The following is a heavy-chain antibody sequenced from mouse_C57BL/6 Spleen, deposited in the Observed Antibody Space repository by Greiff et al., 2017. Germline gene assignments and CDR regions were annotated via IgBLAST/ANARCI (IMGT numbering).Heavy chain of an antibody. J-gene: IGHJ4*01. CDR1: GYTFTGYW. CDR3: ARYGGGYYYAMEY. V-gene: IGHV1-9*01. D-gene: IGHD1-1*01. CDR2: ILPGSGST. Sequence: VQGVESGAELMKPGASVKLSCKATGYTFTGYWIEWVKQRPGHGLEWIGEILPGSGSTNYNEKFKGKATFTTDTSSKTAYMQLSSLTTEDAAIYYCARYGGGYYYAMEYWGQGTTVTVSS.